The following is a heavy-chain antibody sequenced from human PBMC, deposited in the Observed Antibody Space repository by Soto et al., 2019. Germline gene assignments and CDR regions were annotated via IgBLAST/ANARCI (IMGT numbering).Heavy chain of an antibody. Sequence: EVQLVESGGGLVQPGGSLRLSCAASGFTFSTYWMSWVRQAPGKELEWVANIKQDGSEEYYADSVKGRFTISRDNAKSSLFLQMNSLRVEDTAVYYCARDNWGYNDFRYWGPLQEGPSGFDYWGQGTLVPVSS. V-gene: IGHV3-7*03. CDR1: GFTFSTYW. D-gene: IGHD7-27*01. CDR3: ARDNWGYNDFRYWGPLQEGPSGFDY. CDR2: IKQDGSEE. J-gene: IGHJ4*02.